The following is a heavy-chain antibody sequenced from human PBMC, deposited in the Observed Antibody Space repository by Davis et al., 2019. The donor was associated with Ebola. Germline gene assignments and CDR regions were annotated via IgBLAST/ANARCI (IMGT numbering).Heavy chain of an antibody. CDR2: IRSKANSYAT. CDR3: TGTLYDSSGIHDY. J-gene: IGHJ4*02. Sequence: GESLKISCAASGFTFSGSAMHWVRQASGKGLEWVGRIRSKANSYATAYAASVKGRFTISRDDSKNTAYLQMNGLRTEDTAVYYCTGTLYDSSGIHDYWGQGTLVTVSS. CDR1: GFTFSGSA. V-gene: IGHV3-73*01. D-gene: IGHD3-22*01.